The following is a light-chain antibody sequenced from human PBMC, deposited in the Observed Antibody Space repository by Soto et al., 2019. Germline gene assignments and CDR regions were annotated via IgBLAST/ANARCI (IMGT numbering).Light chain of an antibody. J-gene: IGKJ2*01. V-gene: IGKV3-20*01. CDR3: QHYGNSPPFT. CDR1: QSVSSSY. CDR2: GAS. Sequence: EIVLTQSPGTLSLSPGERATLSCRASQSVSSSYLAWYQQKPGQAPRLLIYGASSRATGIPDRFMSSGSEKEFTLTISRLEPEDSAVYFCQHYGNSPPFTFGQGTKVDIK.